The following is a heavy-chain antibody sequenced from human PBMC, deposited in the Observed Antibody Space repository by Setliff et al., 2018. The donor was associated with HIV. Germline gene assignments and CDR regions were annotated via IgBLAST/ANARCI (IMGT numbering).Heavy chain of an antibody. CDR2: TSSSGRTT. D-gene: IGHD3-3*01. CDR3: ANGYDFWSGSSKGNFDY. V-gene: IGHV3-11*04. Sequence: GGSLRLSCVASGFSFSDYSMNWIRQAPGKGLEWVSYTSSSGRTTDYADSLKGRFTISRDNAKKSLYLQMTSLRAEDTAVYYCANGYDFWSGSSKGNFDYWGQGTLVTVSS. CDR1: GFSFSDYS. J-gene: IGHJ4*02.